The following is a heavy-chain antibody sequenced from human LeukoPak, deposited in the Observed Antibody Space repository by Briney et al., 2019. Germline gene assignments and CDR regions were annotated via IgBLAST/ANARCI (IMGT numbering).Heavy chain of an antibody. J-gene: IGHJ4*02. V-gene: IGHV1-2*06. D-gene: IGHD6-19*01. Sequence: ASVKVSCKAAGYTFTGYYMFWVRQAPGQGLEWMGRINPNSGGTNYAQKFQGRVTMTRNTSISTAYMELSSLRSEDTAVYYCARGGIAVAGTAGDYWGQGTLVTVSS. CDR3: ARGGIAVAGTAGDY. CDR1: GYTFTGYY. CDR2: INPNSGGT.